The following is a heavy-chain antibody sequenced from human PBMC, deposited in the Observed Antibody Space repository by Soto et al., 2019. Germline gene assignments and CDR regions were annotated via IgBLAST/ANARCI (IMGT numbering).Heavy chain of an antibody. CDR2: IYYSGST. Sequence: SETLSLTCTVSGGSVSSGGYYWSWIRQHPGKGLEWIGYIYYSGSTYYNPSLKSRVTISVDTSKNQFSLKLSSVTAADTAVYYCASLIAAAAMDVWGQGTTVTVSS. V-gene: IGHV4-31*03. CDR3: ASLIAAAAMDV. J-gene: IGHJ6*02. D-gene: IGHD6-13*01. CDR1: GGSVSSGGYY.